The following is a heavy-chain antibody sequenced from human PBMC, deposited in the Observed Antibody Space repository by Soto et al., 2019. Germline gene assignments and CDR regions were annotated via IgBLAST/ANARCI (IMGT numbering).Heavy chain of an antibody. CDR3: ATAQSGDFLRGDWFDP. D-gene: IGHD3-3*01. V-gene: IGHV1-24*01. CDR1: GYTLTELS. CDR2: FDPEDGET. J-gene: IGHJ5*02. Sequence: VASVKVSCKVSGYTLTELSMHWVRQAPGKGLEWMGGFDPEDGETIYAQKFQGRVTMTEDTSTDTAYMELSSLRSEDTAVYYCATAQSGDFLRGDWFDPWGQGTLVTVSP.